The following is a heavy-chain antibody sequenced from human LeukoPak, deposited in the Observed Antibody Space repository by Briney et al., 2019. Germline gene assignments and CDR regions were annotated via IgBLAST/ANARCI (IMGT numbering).Heavy chain of an antibody. Sequence: ASVKVSCKASGYTFTSYGISWVRQAPGQGLEWMGWINTNTGNPTYAQGFTGRFVFSLDTSVSTAYLQISSLKAEDTAVYYCARDDENYYFDYWGQGTLVTVSS. CDR1: GYTFTSYG. V-gene: IGHV7-4-1*02. J-gene: IGHJ4*02. CDR3: ARDDENYYFDY. CDR2: INTNTGNP. D-gene: IGHD2/OR15-2a*01.